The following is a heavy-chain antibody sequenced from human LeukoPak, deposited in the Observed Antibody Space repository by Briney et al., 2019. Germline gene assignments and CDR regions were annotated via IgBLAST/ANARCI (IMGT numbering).Heavy chain of an antibody. Sequence: GGPLSLSCAVSGFTYSGYWMSWVRQAPGKGLEGVVTIKEDASEKTYVDSVEGRFTSSRDNAKSSLFLEMDSLRAEDTAVYYCARFGMDAAIDYWGQGTLVTVSS. D-gene: IGHD2-15*01. V-gene: IGHV3-7*01. CDR2: IKEDASEK. J-gene: IGHJ4*02. CDR1: GFTYSGYW. CDR3: ARFGMDAAIDY.